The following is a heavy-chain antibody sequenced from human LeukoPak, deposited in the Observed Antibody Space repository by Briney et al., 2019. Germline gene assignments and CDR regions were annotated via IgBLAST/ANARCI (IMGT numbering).Heavy chain of an antibody. Sequence: SETLSLTCTVSGGSISNYCWGWIRQPPGEGLEWIGYIYYSGSTDYNPSLKSRVTISVDTSKNQFSLKLSSVTAADTAVYYCARTAAAIDYWGQGTLVTVSS. V-gene: IGHV4-59*12. J-gene: IGHJ4*02. D-gene: IGHD6-13*01. CDR1: GGSISNYC. CDR2: IYYSGST. CDR3: ARTAAAIDY.